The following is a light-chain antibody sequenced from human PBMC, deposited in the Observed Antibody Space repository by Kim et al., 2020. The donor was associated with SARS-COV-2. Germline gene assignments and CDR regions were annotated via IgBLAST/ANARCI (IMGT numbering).Light chain of an antibody. J-gene: IGKJ1*01. CDR3: YRRRNLHPWT. Sequence: EIVLTQSPATLSLSPGERATLSCRASQSVSTYLAWYQQKPGQAPRLLIYDASNRATGIPARFSGSGSGTDFTLTISSLEPEDFAVYYCYRRRNLHPWTFGQGTKVDIK. CDR1: QSVSTY. CDR2: DAS. V-gene: IGKV3-11*01.